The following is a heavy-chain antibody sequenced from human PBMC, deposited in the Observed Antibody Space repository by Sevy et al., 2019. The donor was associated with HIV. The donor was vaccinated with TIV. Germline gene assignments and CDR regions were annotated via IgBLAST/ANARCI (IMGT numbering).Heavy chain of an antibody. Sequence: GGSLRLSCAASGFIFTSYEMSWVRQPPGKGLEWISYIGRSGGNVYNADSVKGRFTISRDNAQNSLYLQMNSLRVEDTAVYYCNRITLQGEDAFDLWGQGTMVTVSS. CDR1: GFIFTSYE. CDR3: NRITLQGEDAFDL. J-gene: IGHJ3*01. CDR2: IGRSGGNV. V-gene: IGHV3-48*03. D-gene: IGHD3-10*01.